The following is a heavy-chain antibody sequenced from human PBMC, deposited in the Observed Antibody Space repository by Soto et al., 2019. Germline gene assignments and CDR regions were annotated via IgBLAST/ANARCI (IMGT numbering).Heavy chain of an antibody. J-gene: IGHJ4*02. V-gene: IGHV5-10-1*01. CDR2: VDSSDSHA. CDR3: ARHFGLITNFDY. Sequence: PGESLKISCKASGYRFTSYWISWVRQTPGKGLEWMGRVDSSDSHANYSPSFQGRVTISVDKSISTAYLQWSSLKASDTAVYYCARHFGLITNFDYWGQGALVTVSS. D-gene: IGHD3-3*01. CDR1: GYRFTSYW.